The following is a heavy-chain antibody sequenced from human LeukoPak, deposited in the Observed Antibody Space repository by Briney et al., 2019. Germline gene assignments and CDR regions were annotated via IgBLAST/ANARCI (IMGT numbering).Heavy chain of an antibody. CDR2: IYHSGST. Sequence: SETLSLTCAVYGGSFSGYYWSWIRQPPGKGLEWIGEIYHSGSTNYNPSLKSRVTISVDKSKNQFSLKLSSVTAADTAVYYCARDRTGVDDAFDIWGRGTMVTVSS. V-gene: IGHV4-34*01. J-gene: IGHJ3*02. CDR3: ARDRTGVDDAFDI. D-gene: IGHD3-10*01. CDR1: GGSFSGYY.